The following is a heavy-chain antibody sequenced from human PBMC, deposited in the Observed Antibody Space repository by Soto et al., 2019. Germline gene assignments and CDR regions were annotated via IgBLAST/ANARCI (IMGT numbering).Heavy chain of an antibody. CDR2: IYSSGTT. CDR3: ARVNHYGGNPRRPSRWLDP. J-gene: IGHJ5*02. V-gene: IGHV4-31*03. Sequence: ASETLSLTCSGSGDSISTGGYYWTWIRLHPETGLEWIGHIYSSGTTSYNPSLRRRVARSVDTSQNQFSLKLSSVTAADTAVYYCARVNHYGGNPRRPSRWLDPWGKALLVTVS. D-gene: IGHD2-15*01. CDR1: GDSISTGGYY.